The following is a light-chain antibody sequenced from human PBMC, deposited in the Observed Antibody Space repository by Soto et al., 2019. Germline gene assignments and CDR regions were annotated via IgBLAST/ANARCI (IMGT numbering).Light chain of an antibody. CDR2: EIS. Sequence: EIVLTQSPATLSLSPGERATLSCRASQSVGTYLAWYQQKPGQAPRLLIYEISNRAAGIPARFSGSGSGTDFTLTISSLEPEDFAFYYCQQHNRWPPIFTFGPGTKVDLK. CDR3: QQHNRWPPIFT. V-gene: IGKV3-11*01. J-gene: IGKJ3*01. CDR1: QSVGTY.